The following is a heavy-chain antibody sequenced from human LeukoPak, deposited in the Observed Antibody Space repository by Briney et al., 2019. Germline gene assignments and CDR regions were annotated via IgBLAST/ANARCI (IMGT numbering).Heavy chain of an antibody. CDR1: GFTFSSYS. Sequence: GGSLRLSCAASGFTFSSYSMNWVRQAPGKGLEWVSYISSSSSTIYYADSVKGRFTISRDNAKNSLYLQMNSLRAEDTAVYYCASGSTYTLFDYWGQGTLVTVSS. V-gene: IGHV3-48*01. D-gene: IGHD1-1*01. CDR3: ASGSTYTLFDY. J-gene: IGHJ4*02. CDR2: ISSSSSTI.